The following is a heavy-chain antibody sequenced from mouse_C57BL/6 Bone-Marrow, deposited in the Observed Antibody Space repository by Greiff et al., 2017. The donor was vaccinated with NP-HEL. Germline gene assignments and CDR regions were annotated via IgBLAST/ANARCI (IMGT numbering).Heavy chain of an antibody. CDR1: GFTFSSYA. J-gene: IGHJ4*01. Sequence: EVKVEESGGGLVKPGGSLKLSCAASGFTFSSYAMSWVRQTPEKRLEWVATISDGGSYTYYPDNVKGRFTISRDNAKNNLYLQMSHLKSEDTAMYYCARDTYYARVYYYAMDYWGQGTSVTVSS. D-gene: IGHD1-1*02. V-gene: IGHV5-4*01. CDR2: ISDGGSYT. CDR3: ARDTYYARVYYYAMDY.